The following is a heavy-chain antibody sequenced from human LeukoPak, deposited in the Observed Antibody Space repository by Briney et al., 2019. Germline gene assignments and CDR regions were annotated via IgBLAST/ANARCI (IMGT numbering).Heavy chain of an antibody. CDR1: GGTFSSYA. CDR2: IIPIFGTA. D-gene: IGHD3-10*01. CDR3: ARTYGSGSYYFVY. Sequence: SVKVSCKASGGTFSSYAISWVRQAPGQGLEWRGGIIPIFGTANYAQKFQGRVTITADKSTSTAYMELGSLRSEDTAVYYCARTYGSGSYYFVYWGQGTLVTVSS. V-gene: IGHV1-69*06. J-gene: IGHJ4*02.